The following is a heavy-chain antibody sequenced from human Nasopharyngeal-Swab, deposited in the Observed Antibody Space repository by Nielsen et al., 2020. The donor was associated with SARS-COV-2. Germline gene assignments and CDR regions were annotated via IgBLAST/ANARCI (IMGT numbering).Heavy chain of an antibody. D-gene: IGHD2-15*01. CDR1: GFTLSSLW. CDR2: IKPDGSEK. J-gene: IGHJ3*01. CDR3: ARDWSRAADV. Sequence: GESLKISCAASGFTLSSLWMSWVRQVPGKGLEWVADIKPDGSEKFYVDSVKGRFTISRDNAKNSMSLQMNSLRVEDTAVYYCARDWSRAADVWGQGTMVTVSS. V-gene: IGHV3-7*01.